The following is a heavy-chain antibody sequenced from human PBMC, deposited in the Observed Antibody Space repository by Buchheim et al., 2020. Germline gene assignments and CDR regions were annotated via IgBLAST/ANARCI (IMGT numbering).Heavy chain of an antibody. D-gene: IGHD3-22*01. V-gene: IGHV3-23*01. CDR1: GFTFSSYA. CDR2: ISGSCGST. Sequence: EVQLLESGGGLVQPGGSLRLSCAASGFTFSSYAMSWVRQAPRKGLEWVSAISGSCGSTYYSDSAKGRFTISRDNSKNTLYLQMNSLRAEDTAVYYCAKVRRRYYDSSGYFTFDIWGQGT. J-gene: IGHJ3*02. CDR3: AKVRRRYYDSSGYFTFDI.